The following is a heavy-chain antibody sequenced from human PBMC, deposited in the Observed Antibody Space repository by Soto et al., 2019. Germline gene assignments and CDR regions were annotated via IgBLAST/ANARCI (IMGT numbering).Heavy chain of an antibody. V-gene: IGHV3-30-3*01. CDR3: ARDQYIDYYGSGYGMDV. J-gene: IGHJ6*02. CDR2: ISYDGSNK. CDR1: GFTFSSYA. D-gene: IGHD3-10*01. Sequence: GGSLRLSCAASGFTFSSYAMHWVRQAPGKGLEWVAVISYDGSNKYYADSVKGRFTISRDNSKNTLYLQMNSLRAEDTAVYYCARDQYIDYYGSGYGMDVWGQGTTVTVSS.